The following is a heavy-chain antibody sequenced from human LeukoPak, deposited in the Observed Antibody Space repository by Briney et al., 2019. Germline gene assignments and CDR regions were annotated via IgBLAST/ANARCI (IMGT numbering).Heavy chain of an antibody. Sequence: ASVKVSCKASGGTFSSYAISWVRQAPGQGLEWMGGIIPIFGTANYAQKFQGRVTITADESTSTAYMGLSSLRSEDTAVYYCARDHTGIAAAGADYWGQGTLVTVSS. CDR2: IIPIFGTA. J-gene: IGHJ4*02. V-gene: IGHV1-69*13. CDR3: ARDHTGIAAAGADY. D-gene: IGHD6-13*01. CDR1: GGTFSSYA.